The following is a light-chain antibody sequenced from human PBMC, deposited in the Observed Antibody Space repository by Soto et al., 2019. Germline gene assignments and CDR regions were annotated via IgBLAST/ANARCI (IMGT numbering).Light chain of an antibody. CDR2: AVS. Sequence: DIQMTQSPSSLSAHVGDSVIITCRSSQNIGTFLDWYQQKQGKAPNLLIYAVSKLQTGVPSRFSGSGSGTDFTLTISSLQPADFATYFCQQSYDPPPTFGQGTKVDIK. J-gene: IGKJ1*01. V-gene: IGKV1-39*01. CDR1: QNIGTF. CDR3: QQSYDPPPT.